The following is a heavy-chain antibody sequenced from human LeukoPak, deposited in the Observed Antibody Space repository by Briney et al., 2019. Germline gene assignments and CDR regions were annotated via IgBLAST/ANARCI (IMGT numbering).Heavy chain of an antibody. CDR2: IYHSGST. CDR1: GYSISSGYY. Sequence: SETLSLTCTVSGYSISSGYYWGWIRQPPGKGLEWIGSIYHSGSTYYNPSLKSRVTISVDTSKNQFSLKPSSVTAADTAVYYCARGVWLGYAFDIWGQGTMVTVSS. CDR3: ARGVWLGYAFDI. D-gene: IGHD3-16*01. V-gene: IGHV4-38-2*02. J-gene: IGHJ3*02.